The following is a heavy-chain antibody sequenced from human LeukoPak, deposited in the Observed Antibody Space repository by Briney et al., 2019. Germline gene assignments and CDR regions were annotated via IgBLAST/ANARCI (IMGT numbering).Heavy chain of an antibody. J-gene: IGHJ4*02. Sequence: GGSLRLSCAASGFTFSSYSMNWVRQAPGKGLEWVSSISSSSYIYYADSVKGRFTISRDNAKNSLYLQMNSLRAEDAAVYYCARDRRYSGYDGTNWGQGTLVTVSS. V-gene: IGHV3-21*01. D-gene: IGHD5-12*01. CDR3: ARDRRYSGYDGTN. CDR1: GFTFSSYS. CDR2: ISSSSYI.